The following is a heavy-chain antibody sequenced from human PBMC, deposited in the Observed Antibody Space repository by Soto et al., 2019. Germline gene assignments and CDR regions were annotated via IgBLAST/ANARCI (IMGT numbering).Heavy chain of an antibody. CDR3: ARHLVAGGYSGYDYGNWFDP. D-gene: IGHD5-12*01. J-gene: IGHJ5*02. CDR2: IYYSGST. CDR1: GGSISSYY. Sequence: PSETLSLTCTVSGGSISSYYWSWIRQPPGKGLEWIGYIYYSGSTNYNPSLKSRVTISVDTSKNQFSLKLSSVTAADTAVYYCARHLVAGGYSGYDYGNWFDPWGQGTLVTVSS. V-gene: IGHV4-59*08.